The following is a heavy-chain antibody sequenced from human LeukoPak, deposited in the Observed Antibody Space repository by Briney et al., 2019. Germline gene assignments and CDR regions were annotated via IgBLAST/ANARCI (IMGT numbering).Heavy chain of an antibody. V-gene: IGHV3-53*01. Sequence: GGSLRLSCAASGFTVSSNYMSWVRQAPGKGLEWVSVIYNGGSTYYADSVKGRFTISRDNSKNTLYLQMNSLRAEDTAVYYCARMWNGLAPPVNWSQGTLVTVSS. J-gene: IGHJ4*02. D-gene: IGHD1-1*01. CDR1: GFTVSSNY. CDR3: ARMWNGLAPPVN. CDR2: IYNGGST.